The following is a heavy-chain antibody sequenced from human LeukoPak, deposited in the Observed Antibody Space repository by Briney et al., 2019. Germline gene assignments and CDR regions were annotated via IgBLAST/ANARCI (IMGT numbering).Heavy chain of an antibody. V-gene: IGHV3-66*01. CDR2: IYSGGST. Sequence: GGSLRLSCAASGFTVSSNYMSWVRQAPGKGLEWVSVIYSGGSTFYADSVKGRFTISRDNSKNTLYLQMNSLKAEDTAVYYCARGRITMVRGVIITWWLDPWGQGSLVTVSS. CDR3: ARGRITMVRGVIITWWLDP. D-gene: IGHD3-10*01. J-gene: IGHJ5*02. CDR1: GFTVSSNY.